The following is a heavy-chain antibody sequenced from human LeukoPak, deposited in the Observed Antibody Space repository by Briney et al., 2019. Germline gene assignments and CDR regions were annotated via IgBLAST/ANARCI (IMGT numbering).Heavy chain of an antibody. CDR2: ISGSGGST. V-gene: IGHV3-23*01. Sequence: GGSLRLSCAASGFTFSSYAMSWVRQAPGKGLEWVSAISGSGGSTYYADSVKGRFTISRDNSKNTLYLQMNSLRAEDTAVYYCAKGGTTTCGGDCFFDYWGQGTLVTVSS. D-gene: IGHD2-21*01. CDR1: GFTFSSYA. J-gene: IGHJ4*02. CDR3: AKGGTTTCGGDCFFDY.